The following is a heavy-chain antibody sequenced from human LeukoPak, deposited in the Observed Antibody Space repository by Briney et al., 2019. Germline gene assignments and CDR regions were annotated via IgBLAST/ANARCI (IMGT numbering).Heavy chain of an antibody. CDR2: ISSSGGST. CDR3: AKDDCSGGSCYSGHDH. D-gene: IGHD2-15*01. J-gene: IGHJ4*02. CDR1: GFTFSNYA. V-gene: IGHV3-23*01. Sequence: GGSLRLSCAASGFTFSNYAMSWVRQAPGKGLEWVSAISSSGGSTYYADSVKGRFTISRDNSKNTLYLQMNSLRAEDTAVYYCAKDDCSGGSCYSGHDHWGQGTLVTVSS.